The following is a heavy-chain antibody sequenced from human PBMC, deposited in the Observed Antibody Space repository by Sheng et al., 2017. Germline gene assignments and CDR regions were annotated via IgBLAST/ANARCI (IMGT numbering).Heavy chain of an antibody. V-gene: IGHV3-30*03. J-gene: IGHJ3*02. Sequence: QVQLVESGGGVVQPGRSLRLSCAASGFTFSSYGMHWVRQAPGKGLEWVAVISYDGSNKYYADSVKGRFTISRDNSKNTLYLQMNSLRAEDTAVYYCEISSEHDAFDIWGQGTMVTVSS. CDR3: EISSEHDAFDI. CDR2: ISYDGSNK. CDR1: GFTFSSYG.